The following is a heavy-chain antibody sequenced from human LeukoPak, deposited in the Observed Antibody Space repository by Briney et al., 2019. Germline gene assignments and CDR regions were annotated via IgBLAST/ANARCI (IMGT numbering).Heavy chain of an antibody. CDR3: AKDMRYYETSGVIDY. V-gene: IGHV3-23*01. J-gene: IGHJ4*02. CDR1: AFTFSIYA. D-gene: IGHD3-22*01. CDR2: ISGSGGST. Sequence: GGSLRLSCAASAFTFSIYAMSWVRQAPGKGLEWVSGISGSGGSTYYADSVKGRFTISRDNSKNTLYLQMNSLRAEDTAVYYCAKDMRYYETSGVIDYWGQGTLVTVSS.